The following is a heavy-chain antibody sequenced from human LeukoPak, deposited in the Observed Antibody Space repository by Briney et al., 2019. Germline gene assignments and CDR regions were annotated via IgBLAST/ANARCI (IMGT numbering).Heavy chain of an antibody. CDR3: ARARSSYGYGDAFDI. D-gene: IGHD5-18*01. CDR2: IYSDGNT. Sequence: GGSLRLSCAASGFTFGSYAMSWVRQAPGKGLEWVSVIYSDGNTYYADSVKGRFTISRDNSKNTLYLQMNSLRAEDTAVYYCARARSSYGYGDAFDIWGQGTMVTVSS. CDR1: GFTFGSYA. V-gene: IGHV3-66*02. J-gene: IGHJ3*02.